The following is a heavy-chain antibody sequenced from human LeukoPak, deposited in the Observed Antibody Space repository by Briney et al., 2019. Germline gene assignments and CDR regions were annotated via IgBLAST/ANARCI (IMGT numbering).Heavy chain of an antibody. CDR3: ARNKASSGWYGGGFDP. V-gene: IGHV3-30-3*01. CDR2: ISYDGSNE. CDR1: GFTFSSYA. D-gene: IGHD6-19*01. Sequence: PGGSLRLSCAASGFTFSSYAMHWVRQAPGKGLGWVAVISYDGSNEYYADSVKGRFTISRDNSKNTLYLQMNSLRADDTAVYYCARNKASSGWYGGGFDPWGQGTLVTVSS. J-gene: IGHJ5*02.